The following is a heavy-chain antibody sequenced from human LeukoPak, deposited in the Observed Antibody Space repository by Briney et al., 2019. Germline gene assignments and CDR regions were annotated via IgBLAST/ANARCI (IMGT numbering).Heavy chain of an antibody. V-gene: IGHV4-59*01. CDR1: GGSISSYY. Sequence: SETLSLTCTVSGGSISSYYWSWIRQPPGKGLEWIGYIYYSGSTNYNPSLKSRVTISVDTSKNQFSLKLSSVTAADTAVYYFARDPSRYCSSTSCYDGGYYYYYGMDVWGQGTTVTVSS. D-gene: IGHD2-2*01. J-gene: IGHJ6*02. CDR3: ARDPSRYCSSTSCYDGGYYYYYGMDV. CDR2: IYYSGST.